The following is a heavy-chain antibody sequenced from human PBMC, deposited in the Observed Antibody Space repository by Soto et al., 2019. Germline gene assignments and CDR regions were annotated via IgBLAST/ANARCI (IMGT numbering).Heavy chain of an antibody. V-gene: IGHV3-48*01. CDR1: GFTFSSYS. D-gene: IGHD2-15*01. J-gene: IGHJ5*02. Sequence: EVQLVESGGGLVQPGGSLRLSCAASGFTFSSYSMNWVRQAPGKGLEWVSYISSSSSTIYYADSVKGRFTISRDNAKNSLYLKMNSLRAEDTAVYYCAREGVVVVVATTYNWFDPWGQGTLVTVSS. CDR2: ISSSSSTI. CDR3: AREGVVVVVATTYNWFDP.